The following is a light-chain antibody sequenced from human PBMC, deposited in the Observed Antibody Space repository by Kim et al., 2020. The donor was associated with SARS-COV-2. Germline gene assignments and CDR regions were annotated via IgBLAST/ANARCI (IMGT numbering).Light chain of an antibody. Sequence: AHGKTARITFGGTDIGAKSVHWYQARPAQAPVMVIYYNTDRPSAIPERVSGSNSGNTATLTISGVEAGDEADYYCQVWDRSSDYVFFGGGTQLTVL. V-gene: IGLV3-21*04. CDR1: DIGAKS. J-gene: IGLJ2*01. CDR2: YNT. CDR3: QVWDRSSDYVF.